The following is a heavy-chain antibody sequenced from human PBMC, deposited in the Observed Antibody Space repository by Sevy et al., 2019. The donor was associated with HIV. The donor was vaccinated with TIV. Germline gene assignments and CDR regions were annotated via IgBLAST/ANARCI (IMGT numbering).Heavy chain of an antibody. J-gene: IGHJ6*02. CDR3: AREGEAEQLVLRDTYYYYGMDV. V-gene: IGHV3-74*01. Sequence: GGSLRLSCAASGFTFSSYWMHWVRQAPGKGLVWVSRINSDGSSTSYADSVKGRFTISRDNAKNTLYLQMNSLRAEDTAVYDCAREGEAEQLVLRDTYYYYGMDVWGQGTTVTVSS. CDR1: GFTFSSYW. D-gene: IGHD6-6*01. CDR2: INSDGSST.